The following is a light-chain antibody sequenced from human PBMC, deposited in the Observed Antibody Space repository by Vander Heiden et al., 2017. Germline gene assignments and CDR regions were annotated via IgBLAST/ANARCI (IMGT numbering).Light chain of an antibody. V-gene: IGLV2-14*01. J-gene: IGLJ1*01. Sequence: QSALTQPASVSGSPGQSITISCTGTSSDVGDYNYVSWYQQHPGKAPKLMIYEVSNRPSGVSNRFSGSKSDNKASLTISGLQAEDEADYYCSSYRSSNTKVFGTGTKVTVL. CDR3: SSYRSSNTKV. CDR2: EVS. CDR1: SSDVGDYNY.